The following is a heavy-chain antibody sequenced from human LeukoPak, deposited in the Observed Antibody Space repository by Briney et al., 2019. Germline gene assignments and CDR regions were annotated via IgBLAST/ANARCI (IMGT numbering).Heavy chain of an antibody. D-gene: IGHD6-13*01. CDR2: ISSSSSYI. J-gene: IGHJ4*02. Sequence: GGSVTLPCAASGFIFSSYRIHWVRHAPWKGLEWVSSISSSSSYIYYADSAKGRFTISRDNAKNSLYLQMNSLRAEDTAVYYCAIIAPNPWGQGTLVTVSS. V-gene: IGHV3-21*01. CDR1: GFIFSSYR. CDR3: AIIAPNP.